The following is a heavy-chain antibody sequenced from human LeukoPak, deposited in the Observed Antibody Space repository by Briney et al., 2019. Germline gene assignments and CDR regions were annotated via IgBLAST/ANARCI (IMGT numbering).Heavy chain of an antibody. Sequence: PSETLSLTCAVYGGSFSGYYWSWIRQPPGKGLEWIGEINHSGSTNHNPSLKSRVTISVDTSKNQFSLKLSSVTAADTAVYYCARESLGYCSGGSCYQGAFDIWGQGTMVTVSS. J-gene: IGHJ3*02. CDR2: INHSGST. V-gene: IGHV4-34*01. CDR1: GGSFSGYY. CDR3: ARESLGYCSGGSCYQGAFDI. D-gene: IGHD2-15*01.